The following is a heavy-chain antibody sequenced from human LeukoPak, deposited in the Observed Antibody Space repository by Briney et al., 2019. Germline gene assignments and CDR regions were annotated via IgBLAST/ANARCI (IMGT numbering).Heavy chain of an antibody. CDR2: IYYSGST. V-gene: IGHV4-59*12. CDR1: GGSISSYY. Sequence: PSETLSLTCTVSGGSISSYYWSWIRQPPGKGLEWIGYIYYSGSTNYNPSLKSRVSISVDTSKNQFSLKVSSVAAADTAVYYCAKVRYGTFNWFDPWGQGTLVTVSS. CDR3: AKVRYGTFNWFDP. D-gene: IGHD2/OR15-2a*01. J-gene: IGHJ5*02.